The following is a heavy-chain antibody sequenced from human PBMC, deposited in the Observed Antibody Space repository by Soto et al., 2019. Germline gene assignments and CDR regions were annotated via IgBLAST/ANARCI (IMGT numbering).Heavy chain of an antibody. CDR3: ANKGPGRYGDDFDD. CDR2: ISGGGDGT. CDR1: GFTLSNYA. V-gene: IGHV3-23*01. Sequence: GRSLRLACAAAGFTLSNYAMDWVRQAPGKGLEWVSSISGGGDGTFYADSGKGRFTLSRDTSRNTVSRQMNSLRAEDTAVYYCANKGPGRYGDDFDDWGQGTLVTVSS. D-gene: IGHD4-17*01. J-gene: IGHJ4*02.